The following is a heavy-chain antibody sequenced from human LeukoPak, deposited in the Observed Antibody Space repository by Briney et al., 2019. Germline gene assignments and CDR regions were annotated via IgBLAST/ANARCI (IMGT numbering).Heavy chain of an antibody. D-gene: IGHD3-22*01. J-gene: IGHJ4*02. CDR1: GFTFSSYT. Sequence: GGSLRLSCAASGFTFSSYTMNWVRQAPGKGLEWVSGISASGGSTYYADSVKGRFTVSRDNAKNSLYLQMKSLRAEDTAIYYCARGLHSRLYDSSGYYPYWGQGTLVTVSS. CDR3: ARGLHSRLYDSSGYYPY. V-gene: IGHV3-23*01. CDR2: ISASGGST.